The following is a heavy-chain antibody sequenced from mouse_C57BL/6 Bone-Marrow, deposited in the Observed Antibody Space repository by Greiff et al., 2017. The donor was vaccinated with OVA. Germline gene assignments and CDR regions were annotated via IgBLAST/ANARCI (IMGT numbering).Heavy chain of an antibody. D-gene: IGHD2-4*01. V-gene: IGHV1-55*01. CDR3: ARWVVDYDERFAY. CDR2: IYPGSGRT. CDR1: GYTFTSYW. J-gene: IGHJ3*01. Sequence: QVQLQQPGAELVKPGASVKMSCKASGYTFTSYWINWVKQRPGQGLEWIGDIYPGSGRTNYNEKFKSKATLPVDTSSSTAYMQLSSLASEDSVFYYCARWVVDYDERFAYWGQGTLVTVSA.